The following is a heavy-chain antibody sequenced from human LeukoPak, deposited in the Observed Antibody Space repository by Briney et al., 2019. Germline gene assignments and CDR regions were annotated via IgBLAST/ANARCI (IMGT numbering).Heavy chain of an antibody. V-gene: IGHV4-39*01. Sequence: SETLSLTCTVSGGSISSSSYYWGWIRQPPGKGLEWIGSIYYSGSTYYNPSLKSRVTISVDTSKNQFSLKLSSVTAADTAVYYCARHTGYCDSSGYIDYWGQGTLVTVSS. CDR2: IYYSGST. CDR3: ARHTGYCDSSGYIDY. J-gene: IGHJ4*02. CDR1: GGSISSSSYY. D-gene: IGHD3-22*01.